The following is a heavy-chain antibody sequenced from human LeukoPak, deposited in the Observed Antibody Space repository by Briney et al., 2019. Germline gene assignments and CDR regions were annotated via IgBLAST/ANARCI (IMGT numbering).Heavy chain of an antibody. CDR1: VCTFSSYA. CDR3: ARASLMIKHDYYRMHV. J-gene: IGHJ6*02. V-gene: IGHV1-69*13. CDR2: IIPIFGTA. Sequence: SVKVSFKSCVCTFSSYAISWVRQAPGQGLEWMGGIIPIFGTANYAQKFQGRVTITADESTSTAYMELSSLRSEDTAVYYCARASLMIKHDYYRMHVWGQGTTVTVSS. D-gene: IGHD3-22*01.